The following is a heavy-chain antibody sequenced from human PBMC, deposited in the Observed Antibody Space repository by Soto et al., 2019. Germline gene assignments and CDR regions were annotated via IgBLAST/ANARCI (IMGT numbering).Heavy chain of an antibody. CDR3: AKRHYYGSGSFAPAT. CDR2: VSGDGYAS. Sequence: EVRLLESGGGLVQPGGSLRLSCAGSGFTFSSNAMSWVRQAPGKGLEWVSSVSGDGYASDYADSVKGRFTVSRHNSKNTLYLQMNSLPAEAPAVYYCAKRHYYGSGSFAPATWGQGTLVTVSS. V-gene: IGHV3-23*01. J-gene: IGHJ4*03. D-gene: IGHD3-10*01. CDR1: GFTFSSNA.